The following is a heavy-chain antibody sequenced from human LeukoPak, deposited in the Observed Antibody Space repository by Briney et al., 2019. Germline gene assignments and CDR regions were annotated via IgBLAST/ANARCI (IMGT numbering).Heavy chain of an antibody. Sequence: SSETLSLTCGVCGDSFSGYYWSGLREPRGKGGEGIGYIYYSGSTNYNPSLKSRVTISVDTSKNQFSLKLSSVTAADTAVYYCARGRVEWELDYWGQGTLVTVSS. J-gene: IGHJ4*02. CDR2: IYYSGST. CDR3: ARGRVEWELDY. V-gene: IGHV4-59*01. D-gene: IGHD1-26*01. CDR1: GDSFSGYY.